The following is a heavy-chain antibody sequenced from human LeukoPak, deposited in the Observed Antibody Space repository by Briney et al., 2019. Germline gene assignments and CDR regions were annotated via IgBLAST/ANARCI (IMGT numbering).Heavy chain of an antibody. CDR3: AADAPRGVVIDDAFDI. J-gene: IGHJ3*02. V-gene: IGHV1-58*02. CDR2: IVVGSGKT. D-gene: IGHD2-21*01. Sequence: GASVKVSCKASGFTFTSSAMQWVRQARGQRLEWIGWIVVGSGKTNYAQKFQERVTITRDMSTSTAYMELSSLRSEDTAVYYCAADAPRGVVIDDAFDIWGQGTMVTVSS. CDR1: GFTFTSSA.